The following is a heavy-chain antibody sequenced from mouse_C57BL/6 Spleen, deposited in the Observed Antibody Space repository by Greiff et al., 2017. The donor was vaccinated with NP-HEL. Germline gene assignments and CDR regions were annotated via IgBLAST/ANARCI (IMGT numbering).Heavy chain of an antibody. V-gene: IGHV14-2*01. D-gene: IGHD2-4*01. CDR2: LDPEDGET. Sequence: VQLQQSGAELVQPGASVKLPCTASGFTFTDYYMHWVKQRPEQGLEWIGSLDPEDGETKYAPKFQGKATITADTSSNTADLQLSSLTSEDTAVYYCAHDSWFACWGQGTLVTVSA. CDR1: GFTFTDYY. J-gene: IGHJ3*01. CDR3: AHDSWFAC.